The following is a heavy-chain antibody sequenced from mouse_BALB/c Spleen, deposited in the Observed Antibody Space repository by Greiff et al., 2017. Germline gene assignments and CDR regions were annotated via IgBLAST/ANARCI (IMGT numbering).Heavy chain of an antibody. J-gene: IGHJ1*01. CDR2: IDPANGNT. Sequence: EVKLMESGAELVKPGASVKLSCTASGFNIKDTYMHWVKQRPEQGLEWIGRIDPANGNTKYDPKFQGKATITADTSSNTAYLQLSSLTSEDTAVYYCAPYGYDGYFDVWGAGTTVTVSS. CDR1: GFNIKDTY. D-gene: IGHD2-2*01. V-gene: IGHV14-3*02. CDR3: APYGYDGYFDV.